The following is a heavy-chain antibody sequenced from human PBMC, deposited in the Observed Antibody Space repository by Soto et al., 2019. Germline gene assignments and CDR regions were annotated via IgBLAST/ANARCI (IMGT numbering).Heavy chain of an antibody. V-gene: IGHV5-51*01. Sequence: PGESLKISCKGSGYSFTNYWIGWVRQLPGKGLECMGIIYPSDSDTRYNTSFQGQVTISADKSISTAYLQWSSLKASDTAMYYCTRPFDSSACFDYWGQGTLVTVSS. J-gene: IGHJ4*02. D-gene: IGHD6-19*01. CDR3: TRPFDSSACFDY. CDR2: IYPSDSDT. CDR1: GYSFTNYW.